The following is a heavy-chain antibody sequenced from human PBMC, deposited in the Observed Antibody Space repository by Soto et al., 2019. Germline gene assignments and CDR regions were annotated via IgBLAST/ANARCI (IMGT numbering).Heavy chain of an antibody. Sequence: QVQLVQSGAEVKKPGASVKVSCKASGYTFTNYDMNWVRQAPGQGLEWMGVINPNGGSTDYAQKFQGRVTLTRDTSTSAYYKELSSLRSDDTAVYYCASVNYHRSNWVGLDYWGQGTLVTFSS. CDR2: INPNGGST. J-gene: IGHJ4*02. CDR3: ASVNYHRSNWVGLDY. D-gene: IGHD4-4*01. CDR1: GYTFTNYD. V-gene: IGHV1-46*01.